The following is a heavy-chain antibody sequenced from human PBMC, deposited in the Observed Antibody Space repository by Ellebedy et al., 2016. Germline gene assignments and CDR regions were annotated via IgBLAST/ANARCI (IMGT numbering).Heavy chain of an antibody. CDR2: ISYDGSNK. CDR1: GFTFSSYG. CDR3: ARPAWN. V-gene: IGHV3-30*03. Sequence: GESLKISXAASGFTFSSYGVHWVRQAPGKGLEWVAVISYDGSNKYYADSVKGRFTISRDNSKNTLYLQMNSLRAEDTAVYYCARPAWNWGQGTLVTVSS. J-gene: IGHJ4*02.